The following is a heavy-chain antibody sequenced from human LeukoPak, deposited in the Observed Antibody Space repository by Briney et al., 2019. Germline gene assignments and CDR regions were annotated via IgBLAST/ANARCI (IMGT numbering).Heavy chain of an antibody. J-gene: IGHJ4*02. V-gene: IGHV4-59*08. D-gene: IGHD3-10*01. CDR1: GGSISSYY. Sequence: SETLSLTCSVSGGSISSYYWNWVRQPAGKGLEWIGYVYYTGSTNYNPSLKSRVTISVDTSKNQFSLKLSSVTAADTAVYYCARQVRPLDSMILGLINYWGQGTLVTVSS. CDR2: VYYTGST. CDR3: ARQVRPLDSMILGLINY.